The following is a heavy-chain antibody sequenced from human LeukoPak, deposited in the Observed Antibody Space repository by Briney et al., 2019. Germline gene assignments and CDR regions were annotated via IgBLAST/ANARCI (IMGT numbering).Heavy chain of an antibody. CDR2: IYYSGST. D-gene: IGHD3-10*01. CDR3: ARDLGITMVRGVIILLGWFDP. CDR1: GGSISSSSYY. V-gene: IGHV4-39*07. J-gene: IGHJ5*02. Sequence: PSETLSLTRTVSGGSISSSSYYWGWIRQPPGKGLEWIGSIYYSGSTYYNPSLKSRVTISVDTSKNQFSLKLSSVTAADTAVYYCARDLGITMVRGVIILLGWFDPWGQGTLVTVSS.